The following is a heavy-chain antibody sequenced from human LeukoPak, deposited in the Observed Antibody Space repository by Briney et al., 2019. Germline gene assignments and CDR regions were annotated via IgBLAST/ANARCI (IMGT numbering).Heavy chain of an antibody. CDR1: GGSISSYY. D-gene: IGHD2-8*01. CDR3: ARGPTKYYFDY. V-gene: IGHV4-59*01. J-gene: IGHJ4*02. CDR2: IYSSGST. Sequence: SETLSLTSTVSGGSISSYYWSWIRQPPGKGLEWIGYIYSSGSTNYNPSLKSRVTISVDTSKNQFSLKLSSVTAADTAVYYCARGPTKYYFDYWGQGTLVTVSS.